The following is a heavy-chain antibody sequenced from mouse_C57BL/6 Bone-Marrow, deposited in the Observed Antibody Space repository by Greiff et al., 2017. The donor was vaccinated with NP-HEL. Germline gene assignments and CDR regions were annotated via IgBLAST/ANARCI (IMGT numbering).Heavy chain of an antibody. D-gene: IGHD1-1*01. J-gene: IGHJ2*01. Sequence: QVQLQQSGAELVKPGASVKMSCKASGYTFTSYWITWVKQRPGQGLEWIGDIYPGSGSTNYNEKFKRKATLTVATSSSTAYMQLSSLTSEDSAVYYCARGGYYYGPYYFDYWGQGTTLTVSS. CDR1: GYTFTSYW. V-gene: IGHV1-55*01. CDR2: IYPGSGST. CDR3: ARGGYYYGPYYFDY.